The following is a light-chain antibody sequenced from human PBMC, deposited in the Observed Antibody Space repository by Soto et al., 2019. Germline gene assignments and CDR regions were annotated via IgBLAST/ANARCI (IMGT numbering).Light chain of an antibody. Sequence: QAVVTQPPSASGTPGQRVTISCSGSSSNIASNTVNWYQQLPGTAPKLLIYNNNQRPSGVPDRFSGSKSGTSASLAISGLQSEDEADYYCAAWDDSLNGPVFGGGTKVTVL. CDR2: NNN. J-gene: IGLJ2*01. CDR1: SSNIASNT. CDR3: AAWDDSLNGPV. V-gene: IGLV1-44*01.